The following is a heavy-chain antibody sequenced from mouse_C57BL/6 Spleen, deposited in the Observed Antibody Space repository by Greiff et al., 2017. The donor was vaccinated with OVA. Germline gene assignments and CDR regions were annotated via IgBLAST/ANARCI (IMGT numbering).Heavy chain of an antibody. V-gene: IGHV5-16*01. CDR2: INYDGSST. CDR1: GFTFSDYY. CDR3: ARDNELVYFDY. D-gene: IGHD4-1*01. J-gene: IGHJ2*01. Sequence: EVKVVESEGGLVQPGSSMKLSCTASGFTFSDYYMAWVRQVPEKGLEWVANINYDGSSTYYLDSLKSRFIISRDNAKNILYLQMSSLKSEDTATYYCARDNELVYFDYWGQGTTLTVSS.